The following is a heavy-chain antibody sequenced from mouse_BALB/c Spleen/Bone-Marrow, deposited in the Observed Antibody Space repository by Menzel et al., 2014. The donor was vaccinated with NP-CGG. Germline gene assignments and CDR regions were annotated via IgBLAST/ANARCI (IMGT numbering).Heavy chain of an antibody. CDR3: ARTYFDY. CDR1: GYTFTSYW. Sequence: QVQLQQPGAELVKPGASVKLSCKASGYTFTSYWMHWVKQRPGQGLEWIGGINPSNGRTNYNEKFKSKATLTVDKSSSTAYMQLSSLTSEDSAVYYCARTYFDYWGRGTTLTVSS. CDR2: INPSNGRT. J-gene: IGHJ2*01. V-gene: IGHV1S81*02.